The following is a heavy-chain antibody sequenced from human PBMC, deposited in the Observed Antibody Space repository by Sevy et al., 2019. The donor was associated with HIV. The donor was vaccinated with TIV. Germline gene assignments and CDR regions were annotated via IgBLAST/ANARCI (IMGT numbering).Heavy chain of an antibody. V-gene: IGHV3-30*18. J-gene: IGHJ4*02. CDR1: GFTFSSYG. CDR3: AKAYVKGTFDY. D-gene: IGHD2-8*01. CDR2: ISYDGSNK. Sequence: GGSLRLSCAASGFTFSSYGMHWVRQAPGKGLEWVAVISYDGSNKYYADSVKGRFTISRDNSKNTLYLQMNSLRAADTAVYYCAKAYVKGTFDYRGQGTLVTVSS.